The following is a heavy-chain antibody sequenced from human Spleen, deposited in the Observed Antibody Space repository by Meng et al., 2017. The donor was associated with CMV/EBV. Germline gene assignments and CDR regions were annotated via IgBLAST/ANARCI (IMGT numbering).Heavy chain of an antibody. CDR3: ARVYSGYDLDY. CDR1: GYTFTGYY. CDR2: ISAYNGNT. D-gene: IGHD5-12*01. Sequence: QVQRVQSGAEVKKPGASVKVSCKASGYTFTGYYMHWVRQAPGQGLEWMGWISAYNGNTNYAQKFQGRVTMTRDTSISTAYMELSRLRSDDTAVYYCARVYSGYDLDYWGQGTLVTVSS. V-gene: IGHV1-2*02. J-gene: IGHJ4*02.